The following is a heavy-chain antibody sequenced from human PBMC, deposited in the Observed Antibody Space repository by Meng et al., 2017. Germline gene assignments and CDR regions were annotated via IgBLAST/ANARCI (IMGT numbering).Heavy chain of an antibody. CDR1: GDSVSSNSAA. J-gene: IGHJ4*02. V-gene: IGHV6-1*01. CDR2: AYYRSKWYH. CDR3: ARGSYSFDS. Sequence: QIQLQQSGPGMVKPSQTLSLICAISGDSVSSNSAAWNWIGQSPSRGLEWLGRAYYRSKWYHDYAESVKSRISIDPDTSKNQFSLPLRSVTPEDSAVYYCARGSYSFDSWGQRTLVTVSS. D-gene: IGHD1-26*01.